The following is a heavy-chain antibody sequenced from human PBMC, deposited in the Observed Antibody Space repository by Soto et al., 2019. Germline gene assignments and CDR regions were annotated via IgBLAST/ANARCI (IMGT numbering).Heavy chain of an antibody. CDR2: INHSGST. V-gene: IGHV4-34*01. CDR3: ARGTRFLEWLLYYYGMDV. Sequence: KPSETLSLTCAVYGGSFSGYYWSWTRQPPGKGLEWIGEINHSGSTNYNPSLKSRVTISVDTSKNQFSLKLSSVTAADTAVYYCARGTRFLEWLLYYYGMDVWGQGTTVTVSS. CDR1: GGSFSGYY. D-gene: IGHD3-3*01. J-gene: IGHJ6*02.